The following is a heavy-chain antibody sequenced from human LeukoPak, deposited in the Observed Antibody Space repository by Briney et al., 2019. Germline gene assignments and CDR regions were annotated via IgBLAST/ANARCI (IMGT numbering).Heavy chain of an antibody. CDR1: GGSISSYY. CDR3: ARSLTFGGLIAYYDY. Sequence: KASETLSLTCTVSGGSISSYYWSWIRQPPGKGLEWIGFIYYSGSPNYNPSLKSRVTISVDTSKNQFSLKLSSVTAADTAVYYCARSLTFGGLIAYYDYWGQGTLVTVSS. D-gene: IGHD3-16*02. CDR2: IYYSGSP. J-gene: IGHJ4*02. V-gene: IGHV4-59*01.